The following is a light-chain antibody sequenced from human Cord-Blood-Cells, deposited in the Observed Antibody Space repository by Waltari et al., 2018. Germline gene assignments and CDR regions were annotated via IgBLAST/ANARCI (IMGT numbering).Light chain of an antibody. CDR3: SSYTSSSTLVV. CDR2: DVT. J-gene: IGLJ2*01. V-gene: IGLV2-14*01. Sequence: QSALTQPPSVSGSPGQSIPFSCTGPSSDVGVYNDLSCYQQHPGKASKLMIYDVTTRPAGVSNLFSGSKSGNTASLTISGRQAEDEADYYCSSYTSSSTLVVFGGGTKLTVL. CDR1: SSDVGVYND.